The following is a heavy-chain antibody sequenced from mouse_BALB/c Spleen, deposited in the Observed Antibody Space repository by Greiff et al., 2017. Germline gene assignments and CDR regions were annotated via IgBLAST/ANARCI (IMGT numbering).Heavy chain of an antibody. Sequence: EVLLVESGGGLVKPGGSLKLSCAASGFTFSSYTMSWVRQTPEKRLEWVATISSGGSYTYYPDSVKGRFTISRDNAKNTLYLQMSSLKSEDTAMYYCTRNYDGDYYAMDYWGQGTSVTVSS. D-gene: IGHD2-4*01. V-gene: IGHV5-6-4*01. CDR2: ISSGGSYT. J-gene: IGHJ4*01. CDR3: TRNYDGDYYAMDY. CDR1: GFTFSSYT.